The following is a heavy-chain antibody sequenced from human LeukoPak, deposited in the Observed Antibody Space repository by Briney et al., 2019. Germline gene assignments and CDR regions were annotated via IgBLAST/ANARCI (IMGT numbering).Heavy chain of an antibody. CDR2: IRRGANSYTT. Sequence: GGSLRLSCAASGFTFSDYIMDWVRQAPGKGLEWVGRIRRGANSYTTEYAASVKGRSTISRDDSKNSLYLHMNSLKTEDTAVYHCSRDGGEGGNSAFDIWGQGTMVTVSS. V-gene: IGHV3-72*01. CDR3: SRDGGEGGNSAFDI. CDR1: GFTFSDYI. J-gene: IGHJ3*02. D-gene: IGHD3-16*01.